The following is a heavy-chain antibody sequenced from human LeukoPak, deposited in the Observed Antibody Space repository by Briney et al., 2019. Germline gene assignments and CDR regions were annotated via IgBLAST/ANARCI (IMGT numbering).Heavy chain of an antibody. J-gene: IGHJ2*01. CDR2: ISSSSSYI. D-gene: IGHD5-18*01. CDR3: ARGILEIQLWRSYWYFDL. Sequence: GGSLRLSCAASGFTFSSYSMNWVRQAPGKGLEWVSSISSSSSYIYYADSVKGRFTISRDNAKNSLYLQMNSLRAEDTAVYYCARGILEIQLWRSYWYFDLWGRGTLVTVSS. V-gene: IGHV3-21*01. CDR1: GFTFSSYS.